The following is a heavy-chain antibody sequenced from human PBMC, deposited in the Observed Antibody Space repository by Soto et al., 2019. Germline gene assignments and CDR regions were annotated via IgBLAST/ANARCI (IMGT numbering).Heavy chain of an antibody. CDR2: IIDSGAST. J-gene: IGHJ6*02. CDR3: AKGRSYYYYYGVDV. CDR1: GFTFRSYA. Sequence: GGSLRLSCAASGFTFRSYAMSWVRQAPGKGLEWVSDIIDSGASTYYADSVKGRFTISRDNSKSTLYLQMNSLRAEDTALYYCAKGRSYYYYYGVDVWGQGTTVTVSS. V-gene: IGHV3-23*01.